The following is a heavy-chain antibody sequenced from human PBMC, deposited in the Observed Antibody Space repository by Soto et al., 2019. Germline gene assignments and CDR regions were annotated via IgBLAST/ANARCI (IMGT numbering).Heavy chain of an antibody. J-gene: IGHJ5*02. Sequence: GESLKISCAASGFTFSSYAMSWVRQAPGKGLEWVSAISGSGGSTYYADSVKGRFTISRDNSKNTLYLQMNSLRAEDTAVYYCAKSPAARALNWFDPWGQGTLVTVSS. V-gene: IGHV3-23*01. CDR1: GFTFSSYA. CDR2: ISGSGGST. D-gene: IGHD6-6*01. CDR3: AKSPAARALNWFDP.